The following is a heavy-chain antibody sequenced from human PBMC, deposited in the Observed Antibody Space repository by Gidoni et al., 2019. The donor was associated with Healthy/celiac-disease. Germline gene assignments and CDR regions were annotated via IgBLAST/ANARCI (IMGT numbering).Heavy chain of an antibody. V-gene: IGHV3-9*01. J-gene: IGHJ6*02. D-gene: IGHD1-20*01. CDR1: GFTFDVYA. CDR2: ISWNSGSI. CDR3: AKDILRKGITGPSPYYYYGMDV. Sequence: EVQLVESGGGLVQPGRSLRLSFAASGFTFDVYALHWVRPTPRQGPGKGLGWVSGISWNSGSIGYADSVKGRFTISRDNAKNSLYLQMNSLRAEDTALYYCAKDILRKGITGPSPYYYYGMDVWGQGTTVTVSS.